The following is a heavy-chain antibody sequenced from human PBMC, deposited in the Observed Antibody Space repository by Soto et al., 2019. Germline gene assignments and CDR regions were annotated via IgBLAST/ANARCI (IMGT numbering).Heavy chain of an antibody. Sequence: QVQLVESGGGVVQSGRSLRLSCAASGFTFSTSGMHWIRQAPGKGLEWVAMISHDGGATYYVDSVKGRFTISRDTDKNTLQLKMDSLKPEDTATYYCAKDWGRSGRYNWFDPWGHVTLVTVSS. D-gene: IGHD6-25*01. J-gene: IGHJ5*02. CDR3: AKDWGRSGRYNWFDP. CDR2: ISHDGGAT. V-gene: IGHV3-30*18. CDR1: GFTFSTSG.